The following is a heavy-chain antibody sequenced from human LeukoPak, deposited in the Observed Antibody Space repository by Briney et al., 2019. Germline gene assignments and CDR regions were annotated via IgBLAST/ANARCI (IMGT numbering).Heavy chain of an antibody. J-gene: IGHJ5*02. CDR2: ISYDGSNK. CDR3: ARALYGYGGWFDP. V-gene: IGHV3-30-3*01. D-gene: IGHD5/OR15-5a*01. CDR1: GFTFSSYA. Sequence: GGSLRLSCAASGFTFSSYAMHWLRQAPGKGLEWVAVISYDGSNKYYADPVKGRLTISRDNSKNTLYLQMNRLRAEDTAVYYCARALYGYGGWFDPWGQGTLVTVSS.